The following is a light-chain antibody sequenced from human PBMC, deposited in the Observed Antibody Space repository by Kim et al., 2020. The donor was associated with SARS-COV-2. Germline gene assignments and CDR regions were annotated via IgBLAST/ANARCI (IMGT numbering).Light chain of an antibody. CDR1: NSDVGGYNY. J-gene: IGLJ3*02. Sequence: LTQPASVSGSPGQSITISCTGTNSDVGGYNYVSWYQQHPGKAPKLMIYDVSKRPSGVSNRFSGSKSGNTASLTISGLQAEDEADYYCSSYTSSSRVFGGGTQLTVL. V-gene: IGLV2-14*01. CDR3: SSYTSSSRV. CDR2: DVS.